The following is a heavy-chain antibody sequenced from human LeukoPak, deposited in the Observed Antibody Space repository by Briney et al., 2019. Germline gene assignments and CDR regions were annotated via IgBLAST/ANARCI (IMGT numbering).Heavy chain of an antibody. V-gene: IGHV3-7*01. D-gene: IGHD4-17*01. CDR2: IKQDGSQK. J-gene: IGHJ4*02. CDR1: GFTFSSYW. Sequence: GRSLRLSCVASGFTFSSYWMSWVRQAPGEGLEWVANIKQDGSQKYYADSVKGRFTMSRDNANNSLYLQMNSLRGEDTAVYYCARGGTTVTPKNFDYWGQGTLVTVSS. CDR3: ARGGTTVTPKNFDY.